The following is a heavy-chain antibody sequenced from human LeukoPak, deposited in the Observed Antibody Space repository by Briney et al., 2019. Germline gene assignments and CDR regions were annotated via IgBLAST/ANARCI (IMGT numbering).Heavy chain of an antibody. D-gene: IGHD3-3*01. CDR3: AKGVNTIFGVVINYYGMDV. CDR2: ISGSGGST. CDR1: GFTVSSNY. J-gene: IGHJ6*02. V-gene: IGHV3-23*01. Sequence: GGSLRLSCAASGFTVSSNYMSWVRQAPGKGLEWVSAISGSGGSTYYADSVKGRFTISRDNSKNTLYLQMNSLRAEDTAVYYCAKGVNTIFGVVINYYGMDVWGQGTTVTVSS.